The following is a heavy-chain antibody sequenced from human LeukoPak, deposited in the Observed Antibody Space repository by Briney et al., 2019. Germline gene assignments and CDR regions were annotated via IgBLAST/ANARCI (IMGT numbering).Heavy chain of an antibody. CDR3: ARGLAARYYYYGMDV. CDR2: INHSGST. Sequence: SETLSLTCAAYGGSFSGYYWSWIRQPTGKGLEWIGEINHSGSTNYNPSLKSRVTISVDTSKNQFSLKLSSVTAADTAVYYCARGLAARYYYYGMDVWGQGTMVTVSS. J-gene: IGHJ6*02. V-gene: IGHV4-34*01. CDR1: GGSFSGYY. D-gene: IGHD6-6*01.